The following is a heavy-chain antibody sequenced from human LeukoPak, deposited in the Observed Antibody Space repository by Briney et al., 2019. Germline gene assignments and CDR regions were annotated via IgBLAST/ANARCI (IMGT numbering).Heavy chain of an antibody. CDR1: GGSISSYY. V-gene: IGHV4-59*01. J-gene: IGHJ4*02. D-gene: IGHD3-16*01. CDR2: IYYSGST. Sequence: PSETLSLTCTVSGGSISSYYWSWIRQPPGKGLEWIGYIYYSGSTNYNPSLKSRVTISVDTSKNQFPLKLSSVTAADTAVYYCAGMRRETEGLVYFDYWGQGTLVTVSS. CDR3: AGMRRETEGLVYFDY.